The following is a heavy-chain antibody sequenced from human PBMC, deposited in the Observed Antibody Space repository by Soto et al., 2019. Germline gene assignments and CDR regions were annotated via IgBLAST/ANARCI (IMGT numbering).Heavy chain of an antibody. D-gene: IGHD3-9*01. J-gene: IGHJ3*02. Sequence: PGGSERLCCAPVGVTCSRHGMHWVRQAPGKGLPRATVIWYDGSTTDYADCVKGRFTISRDNAKNTLYLQMNSLRAEDTAVYYCAKDFPMYYDILTGPPQSRNDAFDIWGQGTMVTVSS. CDR3: AKDFPMYYDILTGPPQSRNDAFDI. CDR2: IWYDGSTT. CDR1: GVTCSRHG. V-gene: IGHV3-33*03.